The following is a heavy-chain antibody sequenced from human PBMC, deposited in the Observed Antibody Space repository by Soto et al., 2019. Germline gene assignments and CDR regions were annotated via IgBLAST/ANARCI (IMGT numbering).Heavy chain of an antibody. J-gene: IGHJ6*02. D-gene: IGHD3-10*01. Sequence: SVKVSCKTSGDNFKKNVFTWVRQAPGQGLEWMGGTIPALGKTHYIEKFQGRVTITVDDATRTVYMEVRDLTSEDTAIYYCASGPFRPSAMDLWGQGTTVTVSS. CDR3: ASGPFRPSAMDL. V-gene: IGHV1-69*10. CDR2: TIPALGKT. CDR1: GDNFKKNV.